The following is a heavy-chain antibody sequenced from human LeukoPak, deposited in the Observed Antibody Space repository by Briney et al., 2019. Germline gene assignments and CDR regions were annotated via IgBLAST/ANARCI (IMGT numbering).Heavy chain of an antibody. CDR2: IYTSGNT. CDR1: GGSISSGSYY. V-gene: IGHV4-61*02. J-gene: IGHJ6*02. D-gene: IGHD6-19*01. Sequence: PSETLSLTCTVSGGSISSGSYYWSWIRQPAGKTLEWIGRIYTSGNTNYNPSLKSRVTISVDMSKNQFSLKLSSVTVADTAVYYCAAVADTADYYGMDVWGQGTTVTVSS. CDR3: AAVADTADYYGMDV.